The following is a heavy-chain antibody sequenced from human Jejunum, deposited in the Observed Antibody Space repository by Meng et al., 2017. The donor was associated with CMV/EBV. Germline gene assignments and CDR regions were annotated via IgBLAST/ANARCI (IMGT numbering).Heavy chain of an antibody. Sequence: FTFSDYWMTWVRQVPGRGLEWVATITQDGSEKDYGDSVKGRFTISRDNANNSLSLQLNYPRVEDTAIYYCARVERSDDSRYRPFDYWGQGSLVTVSS. D-gene: IGHD3-16*01. CDR2: ITQDGSEK. CDR1: FTFSDYW. CDR3: ARVERSDDSRYRPFDY. V-gene: IGHV3-7*01. J-gene: IGHJ4*02.